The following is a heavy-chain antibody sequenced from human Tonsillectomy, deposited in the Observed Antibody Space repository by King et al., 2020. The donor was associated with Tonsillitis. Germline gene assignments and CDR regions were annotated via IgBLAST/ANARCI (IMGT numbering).Heavy chain of an antibody. CDR1: GYTFTSYG. Sequence: QLVQSGAEVKKPGASVKVSCKTSGYTFTSYGISWVRQAPGQGLEWMGWISAYNGNTNYAQKLQGRVTMTTDTSTSTAYMELRSLRSDDTAVYYCARVHLSTRGIVGATTRTAFDYWGQGTLVTVSS. CDR2: ISAYNGNT. J-gene: IGHJ4*02. V-gene: IGHV1-18*01. CDR3: ARVHLSTRGIVGATTRTAFDY. D-gene: IGHD1-26*01.